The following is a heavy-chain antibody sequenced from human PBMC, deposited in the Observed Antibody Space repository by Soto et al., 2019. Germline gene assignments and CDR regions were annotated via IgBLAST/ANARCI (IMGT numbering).Heavy chain of an antibody. Sequence: QVQLVPSGAEVKKPGASVKVSCKASGYTFTSYGISWVRQAPGPGLEWMGWISAYNGNTNYAQKLPGRVTMTTDTSTSTAYMELRSLRSDDTAVYYWARAIVVVPAAIGGGFDPWGQGTLVTVSS. CDR2: ISAYNGNT. V-gene: IGHV1-18*04. D-gene: IGHD2-2*02. CDR1: GYTFTSYG. J-gene: IGHJ5*02. CDR3: ARAIVVVPAAIGGGFDP.